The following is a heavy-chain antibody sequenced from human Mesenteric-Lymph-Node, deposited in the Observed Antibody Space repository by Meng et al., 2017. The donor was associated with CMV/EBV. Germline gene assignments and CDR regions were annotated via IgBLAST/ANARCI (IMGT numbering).Heavy chain of an antibody. CDR3: ARDLYDREGNFDY. CDR1: GGTFSSYA. CDR2: IIPILGIA. V-gene: IGHV1-69*04. J-gene: IGHJ4*02. D-gene: IGHD2-8*01. Sequence: MASGGTFSSYAISWVRQAPGQGLEWMGRIIPILGIANYAQKFQGRVTITADKSTSTAYMELSSLRSEDTAVYYCARDLYDREGNFDYWGQGTLVTVSS.